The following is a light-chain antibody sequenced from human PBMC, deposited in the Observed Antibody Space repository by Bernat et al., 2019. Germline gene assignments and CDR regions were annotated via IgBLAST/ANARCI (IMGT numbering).Light chain of an antibody. V-gene: IGKV3-20*01. CDR2: GAS. Sequence: EIVLTQSPGTLSLSPGERATFSCRASQSVNSRYLAWYQQKPGQAPRLLIYGASSRATGIPDRFSGSGSGTDFTLTISRLEPEDFAVYYCQQYDSSSWTFGQGTKVEFK. CDR1: QSVNSRY. J-gene: IGKJ1*01. CDR3: QQYDSSSWT.